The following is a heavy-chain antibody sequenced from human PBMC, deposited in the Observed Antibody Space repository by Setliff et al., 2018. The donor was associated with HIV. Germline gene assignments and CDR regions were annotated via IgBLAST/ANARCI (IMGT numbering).Heavy chain of an antibody. J-gene: IGHJ4*02. CDR3: ARYRRPPYYLDY. D-gene: IGHD3-16*02. V-gene: IGHV4-61*05. Sequence: SETLSLTCSVSGVSINRTDHYWGWIRQSPGKELEWIGYIYSTGDSNYNPSLKSRVTMAVDTSKNQFSLKLTSVTAADTAVYYCARYRRPPYYLDYWGQGTLVTVSS. CDR2: IYSTGDS. CDR1: GVSINRTDHY.